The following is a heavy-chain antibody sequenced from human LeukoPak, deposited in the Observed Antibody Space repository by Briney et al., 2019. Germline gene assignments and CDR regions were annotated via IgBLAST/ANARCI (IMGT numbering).Heavy chain of an antibody. V-gene: IGHV4-39*07. Sequence: SETLSLTCTVSGDSISSTNFYWGWIRQPPGKGLEWIGSIYDRGTTHYSPSFKSRVTISLDTSKNQFSLRLTSVTAADTAVYYCTRRGDYWGQGTLVTVSS. J-gene: IGHJ4*02. CDR3: TRRGDY. CDR2: IYDRGTT. D-gene: IGHD3-10*01. CDR1: GDSISSTNFY.